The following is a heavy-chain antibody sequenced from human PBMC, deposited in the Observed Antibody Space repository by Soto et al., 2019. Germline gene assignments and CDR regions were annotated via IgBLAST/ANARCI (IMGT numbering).Heavy chain of an antibody. CDR3: AREPQSVRNWFDP. V-gene: IGHV1-3*01. D-gene: IGHD2-2*01. CDR1: GYTFTSYA. CDR2: INAGSGHT. Sequence: QVRLVQSGAEVKKPGASVKVSCKASGYTFTSYAMHWVRQAPGQRLEWMGWINAGSGHTKYSQKFQGRVTITRDTPASIAYMELSSLRSEDTAVYYCAREPQSVRNWFDPWGQGTLVTVSS. J-gene: IGHJ5*02.